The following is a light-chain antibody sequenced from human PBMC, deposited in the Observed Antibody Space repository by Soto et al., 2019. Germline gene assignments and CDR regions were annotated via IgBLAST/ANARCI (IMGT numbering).Light chain of an antibody. Sequence: QSALTQPPSASGTPGQRVTITCSGSNSNIGSNTVNWYQQLPGTAPKLLVYDNNKRPSGVPGRFSDSKSGTSASLAISGLQSEYEADYYCASWDDRLNAVVFGGGTKLTVL. CDR3: ASWDDRLNAVV. CDR2: DNN. V-gene: IGLV1-44*01. J-gene: IGLJ2*01. CDR1: NSNIGSNT.